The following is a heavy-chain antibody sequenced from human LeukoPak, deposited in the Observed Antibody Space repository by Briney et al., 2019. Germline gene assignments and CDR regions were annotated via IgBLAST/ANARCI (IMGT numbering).Heavy chain of an antibody. D-gene: IGHD3-9*01. J-gene: IGHJ4*02. V-gene: IGHV3-30-3*01. CDR2: ISYDGSNK. CDR1: GFTFGSYA. Sequence: GGSLRLSCAASGFTFGSYAMHWVRQAPGKGLEWVAVISYDGSNKYYADSVKGRFTISRDNSKNTLYLQMNSLRAEDTAVYYCAREKLNYDILTGNYYFDYWGQGTLVTVSS. CDR3: AREKLNYDILTGNYYFDY.